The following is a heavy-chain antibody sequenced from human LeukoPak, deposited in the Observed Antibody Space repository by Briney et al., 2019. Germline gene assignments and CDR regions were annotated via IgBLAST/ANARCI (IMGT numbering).Heavy chain of an antibody. CDR3: ARQSDGVVVPAPMLEMYNWFDP. D-gene: IGHD2-2*01. J-gene: IGHJ5*02. CDR2: IYYSGST. V-gene: IGHV4-39*07. Sequence: SETLSLTCTVSGGSISSSSYYWGWIRQPPGKGLEWIGSIYYSGSTYYNPSLKSRVTISVDTSKNQFSLKLSSVTAADTAVYYCARQSDGVVVPAPMLEMYNWFDPWGQGTLVTVSS. CDR1: GGSISSSSYY.